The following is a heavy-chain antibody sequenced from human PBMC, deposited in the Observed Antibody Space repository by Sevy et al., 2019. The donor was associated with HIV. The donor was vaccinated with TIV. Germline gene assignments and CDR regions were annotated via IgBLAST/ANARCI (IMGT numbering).Heavy chain of an antibody. CDR3: ARTQLVRGGFDY. V-gene: IGHV2-5*01. Sequence: SGPTLVKPTQTLTLTCTFSGFSLSTSGVGVGWIRQPPGKALEWLALIYWNDDKRFSPSLKSRLTITKDTSKNQVVLTMTNMDPVDTATYYCARTQLVRGGFDYWGQGTLVTVSS. CDR2: IYWNDDK. J-gene: IGHJ4*02. CDR1: GFSLSTSGVG. D-gene: IGHD6-13*01.